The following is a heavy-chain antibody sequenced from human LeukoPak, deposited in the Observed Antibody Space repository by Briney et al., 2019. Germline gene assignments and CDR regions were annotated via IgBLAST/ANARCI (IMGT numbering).Heavy chain of an antibody. CDR1: GYTFTGYY. J-gene: IGHJ1*01. CDR3: ASHTDGGSLEYFQH. CDR2: INPNSGGT. D-gene: IGHD1-26*01. Sequence: GASVKVSCKASGYTFTGYYMHWVRQATGQGLEWMGWINPNSGGTNYAQKFQGRVTMTRDTSISTAYMELSRLRSDDTAVYYCASHTDGGSLEYFQHWGQGTLVTVSS. V-gene: IGHV1-2*02.